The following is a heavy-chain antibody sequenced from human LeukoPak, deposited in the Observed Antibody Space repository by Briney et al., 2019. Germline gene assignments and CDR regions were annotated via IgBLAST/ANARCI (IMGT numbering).Heavy chain of an antibody. D-gene: IGHD2-2*02. Sequence: PSETLSLTCAVYGGSFSGYYWSWIRQPPGKGLEWIGEINHSGGTNYNPSLKSRVTISVDKSKNHFSLKLSSVTAADTAVYYCAGGRDIVVVPAAIRYYYYYGMDVWGQGTTVTVSS. CDR2: INHSGGT. J-gene: IGHJ6*02. V-gene: IGHV4-34*01. CDR1: GGSFSGYY. CDR3: AGGRDIVVVPAAIRYYYYYGMDV.